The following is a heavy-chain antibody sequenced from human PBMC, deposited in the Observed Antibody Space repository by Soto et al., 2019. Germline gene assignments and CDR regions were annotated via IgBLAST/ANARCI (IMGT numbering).Heavy chain of an antibody. CDR3: AAASRAVKGKYGMDV. CDR2: IYASDSVT. D-gene: IGHD3-10*01. J-gene: IGHJ6*02. Sequence: PGESLKISCKGSGYNFSSYWIGWVRQMPGKGLEWMGIIYASDSVTKYNPSFQGQVTISADKSISTAYLQWSSLKPSDTAMYYCAAASRAVKGKYGMDVWGQGTTVTVSS. V-gene: IGHV5-51*01. CDR1: GYNFSSYW.